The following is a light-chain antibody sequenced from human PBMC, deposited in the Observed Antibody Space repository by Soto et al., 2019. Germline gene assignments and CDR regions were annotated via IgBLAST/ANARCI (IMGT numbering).Light chain of an antibody. CDR1: SSDVGGYDH. CDR2: EVS. CDR3: SSYTSSSTGGL. V-gene: IGLV2-14*01. Sequence: QSALTQPASVSGSPGQSITISCSGTSSDVGGYDHVSWYQHHPGEAPKLMIYEVSYRPSGVSTRFSGSKSGNTAPLTLSGLQAEDEADYYCSSYTSSSTGGLFGGGTKLTVL. J-gene: IGLJ2*01.